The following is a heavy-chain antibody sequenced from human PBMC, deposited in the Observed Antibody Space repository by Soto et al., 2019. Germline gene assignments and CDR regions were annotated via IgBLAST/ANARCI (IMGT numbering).Heavy chain of an antibody. D-gene: IGHD3-3*01. Sequence: ETLSLTCAVYGGSFSGYYWSWIRQPPGKGLEWVGRIKSKSDGATTDYAAPVRGRFIISRDDSKNTLYLQMNSLKTEDTAVYYCTTGLTIFGVVIDPWGQGTLVTVSS. CDR3: TTGLTIFGVVIDP. V-gene: IGHV3-15*01. J-gene: IGHJ5*02. CDR2: IKSKSDGATT. CDR1: GGSFSGYY.